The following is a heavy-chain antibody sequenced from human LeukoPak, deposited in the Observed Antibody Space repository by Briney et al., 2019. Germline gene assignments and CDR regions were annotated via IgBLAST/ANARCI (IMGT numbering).Heavy chain of an antibody. Sequence: GGSLRLSCAASGFTFSSYAMSWVRQAPGKGLEWVSAISGSGGSTYYADSVKGRFTISRDNSKNTLYLQMNSLRAEDTAVYYCAKSPLGYCSSTSCYTWYYFDYWGQGTLVTVSS. CDR1: GFTFSSYA. CDR2: ISGSGGST. V-gene: IGHV3-23*01. CDR3: AKSPLGYCSSTSCYTWYYFDY. D-gene: IGHD2-2*02. J-gene: IGHJ4*02.